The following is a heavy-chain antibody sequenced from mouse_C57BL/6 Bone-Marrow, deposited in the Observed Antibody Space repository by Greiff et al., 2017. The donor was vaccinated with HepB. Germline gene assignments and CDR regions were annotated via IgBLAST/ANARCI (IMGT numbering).Heavy chain of an antibody. CDR3: ARDEGLWLRRDWDAMDY. V-gene: IGHV5-4*01. D-gene: IGHD2-2*01. J-gene: IGHJ4*01. CDR2: ISDGGSYT. Sequence: EVQRVESGGGLVKPGGSLKLSCAASGFTFSSYAMSWVRQTPEKRLEWVATISDGGSYTYYPDNVKGRFTISRDNAKNNLYLQMSHLKSEDTAMYYCARDEGLWLRRDWDAMDYWGQGTSVTVSS. CDR1: GFTFSSYA.